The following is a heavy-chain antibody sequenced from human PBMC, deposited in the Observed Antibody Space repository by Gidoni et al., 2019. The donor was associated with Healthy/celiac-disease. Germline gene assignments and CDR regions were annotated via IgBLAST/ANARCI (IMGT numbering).Heavy chain of an antibody. CDR1: GFTFSSHA. D-gene: IGHD2-15*01. J-gene: IGHJ3*02. V-gene: IGHV3-23*01. CDR2: MSGSGGST. Sequence: EVQLLESGGGLVQPGGSLRLSCAASGFTFSSHAMSWVRQAPGKGLEWVTAMSGSGGSTYYADAVKGRFTISRDNSKNTLYLQMNSLRAEDTAVYYCAKDRGGDIVVVVAATLDAFDIWGQGTMVTVSS. CDR3: AKDRGGDIVVVVAATLDAFDI.